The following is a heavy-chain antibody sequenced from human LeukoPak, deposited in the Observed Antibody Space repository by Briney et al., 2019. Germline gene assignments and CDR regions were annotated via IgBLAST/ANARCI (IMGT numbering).Heavy chain of an antibody. J-gene: IGHJ4*02. CDR2: ISSSGSTI. Sequence: GGSLRLSCAASGFTFSDYYMSWIRQAPGKGLEWVSYISSSGSTIYYADSVKGRFTISRDNAKNSLYLQMNSLRAEDTAVYYCASDQGFTMERPSIDYWGQGTLVTVSS. CDR1: GFTFSDYY. V-gene: IGHV3-11*01. CDR3: ASDQGFTMERPSIDY. D-gene: IGHD3-10*01.